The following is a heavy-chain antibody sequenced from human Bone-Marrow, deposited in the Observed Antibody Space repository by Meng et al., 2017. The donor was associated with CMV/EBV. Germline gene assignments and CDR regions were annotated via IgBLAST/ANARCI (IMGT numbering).Heavy chain of an antibody. Sequence: ESLKISCAASGFTFSSYSINWVRQAPGKGLEWIGEINHSGSTNYNPSLKSRVTISVDTSKNQFSLKLSSVTAADTAVYYCARLEDFVVVPAAIGAEPNEHNWFDPWGQGTRVTVSS. V-gene: IGHV4-34*01. CDR2: INHSGST. D-gene: IGHD2-2*01. CDR3: ARLEDFVVVPAAIGAEPNEHNWFDP. J-gene: IGHJ5*02. CDR1: GFTFSSYS.